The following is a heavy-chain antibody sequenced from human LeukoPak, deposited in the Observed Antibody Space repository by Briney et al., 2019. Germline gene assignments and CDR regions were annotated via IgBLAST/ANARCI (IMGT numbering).Heavy chain of an antibody. J-gene: IGHJ4*02. V-gene: IGHV3-23*01. CDR2: ISGSGGST. Sequence: GGSLRLSCAASGFTFSSYAMSWVRQAPGKGLEWVSAISGSGGSTYYADSVKGRFTISRDNSKNTLYLQMNSLRAEDTAVYYCAKDHGYSGYDYDGHFDYWGQGTLVTVSS. D-gene: IGHD5-12*01. CDR1: GFTFSSYA. CDR3: AKDHGYSGYDYDGHFDY.